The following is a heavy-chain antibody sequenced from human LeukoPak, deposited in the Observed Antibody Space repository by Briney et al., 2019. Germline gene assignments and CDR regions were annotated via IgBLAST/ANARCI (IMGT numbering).Heavy chain of an antibody. J-gene: IGHJ4*02. CDR3: ARGGSWNFFDY. CDR1: GGSISNYY. V-gene: IGHV4-59*08. Sequence: SETLSLTCTVSGGSISNYYWSWIRQPPGKGLEWIGYIYYSGSTNYNPSLKSRVTISVDTSKNQFSLKLSTVTAADTAVYYCARGGSWNFFDYWGQGTLVTVSS. CDR2: IYYSGST. D-gene: IGHD6-13*01.